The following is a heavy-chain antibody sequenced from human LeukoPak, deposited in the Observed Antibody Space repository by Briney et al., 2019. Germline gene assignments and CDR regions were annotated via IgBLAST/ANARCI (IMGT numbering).Heavy chain of an antibody. J-gene: IGHJ3*02. CDR1: GGTFSSYA. Sequence: GASVKVSCKASGGTFSSYAISWVRQAPGQGLEWMGGIIPIFGTANYAQKFQGRVTITADESTSTAYMELSSLRSEDTAVYYCASHYGGNSGDLDAFDIWGQGTMVTVSS. D-gene: IGHD4-23*01. CDR2: IIPIFGTA. V-gene: IGHV1-69*13. CDR3: ASHYGGNSGDLDAFDI.